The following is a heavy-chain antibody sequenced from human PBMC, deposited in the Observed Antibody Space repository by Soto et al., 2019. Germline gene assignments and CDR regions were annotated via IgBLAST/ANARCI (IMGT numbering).Heavy chain of an antibody. CDR2: IYSSGST. D-gene: IGHD3-3*01. CDR3: ARGHRFSDWFDP. V-gene: IGHV4-4*07. CDR1: GGAINSYY. J-gene: IGHJ5*02. Sequence: SETLSLTCTVSGGAINSYYWTWIRQPAGKGLEWIGRIYSSGSTKYNPSLQSRVTMSLDTSKNQFSLRLTSVTAADTAVYYCARGHRFSDWFDPWGQGTLVTVS.